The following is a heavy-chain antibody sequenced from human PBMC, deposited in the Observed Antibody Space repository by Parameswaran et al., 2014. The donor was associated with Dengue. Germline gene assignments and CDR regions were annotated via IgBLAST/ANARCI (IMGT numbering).Heavy chain of an antibody. Sequence: WVRQAPGQGLEWMGIINSSGGSTSYAQKFQGRVTMTRDTSTSTVYMELSSLRSEDTAVYYCARDSAAYYIAAAASFDYWGQGPWSPSPQ. D-gene: IGHD6-13*01. J-gene: IGHJ4*02. V-gene: IGHV1-46*01. CDR3: ARDSAAYYIAAAASFDY. CDR2: INSSGGST.